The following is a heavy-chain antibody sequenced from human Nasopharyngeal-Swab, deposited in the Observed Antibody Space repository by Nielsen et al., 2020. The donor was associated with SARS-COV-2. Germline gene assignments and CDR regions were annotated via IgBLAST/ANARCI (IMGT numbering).Heavy chain of an antibody. Sequence: SETLSLTCSASGGSVSNYNYYWSWIPQPPGKKLDWIGYSYYSGNTNYNPSLKSRVTMSLDTSKNQFSLKVSSVTAADTAMYYCARYTTDWVSFDYWGQGTLVTVSS. CDR2: SYYSGNT. V-gene: IGHV4-61*01. D-gene: IGHD3-9*01. CDR3: ARYTTDWVSFDY. J-gene: IGHJ4*02. CDR1: GGSVSNYNYY.